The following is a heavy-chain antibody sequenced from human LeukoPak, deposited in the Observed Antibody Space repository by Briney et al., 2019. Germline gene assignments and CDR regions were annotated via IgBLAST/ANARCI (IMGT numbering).Heavy chain of an antibody. CDR2: ISYDGSNK. J-gene: IGHJ3*02. CDR3: ARGNAFDI. V-gene: IGHV3-30-3*01. Sequence: GGSLRLSCAASGFTFSSYAMHWVRQAPGKGLEWVAVISYDGSNKYYADSVKGRFTISRDNSKNTLYLQMNSLRAEDTAVYYCARGNAFDIWGQGTMVTVSS. CDR1: GFTFSSYA.